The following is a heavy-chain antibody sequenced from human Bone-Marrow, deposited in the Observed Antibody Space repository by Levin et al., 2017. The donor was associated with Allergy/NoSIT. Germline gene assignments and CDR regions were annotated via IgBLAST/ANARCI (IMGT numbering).Heavy chain of an antibody. CDR2: IIPIFGTA. J-gene: IGHJ4*02. V-gene: IGHV1-69*06. Sequence: SVKVSCKASGGTFSSYAISWVRQAPGQGLEWMGGIIPIFGTANYAQKFQGRVTITADKSTSTAYMELSSLRSEDTAVYYCARGRAYYDSSGYYYVGDYFDYWGQGTLVTVSS. CDR1: GGTFSSYA. D-gene: IGHD3-22*01. CDR3: ARGRAYYDSSGYYYVGDYFDY.